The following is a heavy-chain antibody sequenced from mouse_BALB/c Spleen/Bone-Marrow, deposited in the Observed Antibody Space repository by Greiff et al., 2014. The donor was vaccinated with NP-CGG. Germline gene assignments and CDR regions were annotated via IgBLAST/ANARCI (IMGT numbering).Heavy chain of an antibody. CDR2: IDPENGNT. CDR3: VAYYRYEYYFDY. CDR1: GFNIKDYY. Sequence: VQLQQSGAELVRPGALVKLSCKASGFNIKDYYMHWVKQRPEQGLEWIGWIDPENGNTIYYPKFQGKASIKADTSSNTAYLQLSSLTSEDTAVYYCVAYYRYEYYFDYWGQGTTLTVSS. V-gene: IGHV14-1*02. J-gene: IGHJ2*01. D-gene: IGHD2-14*01.